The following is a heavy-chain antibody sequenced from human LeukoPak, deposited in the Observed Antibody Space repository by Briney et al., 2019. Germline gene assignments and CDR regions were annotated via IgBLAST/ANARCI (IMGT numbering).Heavy chain of an antibody. CDR1: GFTFSSYA. Sequence: PGGSLRLSCAASGFTFSSYAMHWVRQAPGKGLEWVAVISYDGSNKYYADSVKGRFTISRDNSKNTLYLQMNSLRAEDTAVYYCASGPLWFGELLCRFDYWGQGTLVTVSS. V-gene: IGHV3-30-3*01. CDR2: ISYDGSNK. J-gene: IGHJ4*02. D-gene: IGHD3-10*01. CDR3: ASGPLWFGELLCRFDY.